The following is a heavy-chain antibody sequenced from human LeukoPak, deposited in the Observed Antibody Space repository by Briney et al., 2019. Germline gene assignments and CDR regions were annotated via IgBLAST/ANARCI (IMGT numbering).Heavy chain of an antibody. Sequence: GGSLRLSCAASGFTFSSYAMSWVRQAPGKGLEWVSSISSSSSYIYYADSVKGRFTISRDNAKNSLYLQMNSLRAEGTAVYYCARLGGYSYGFPKGGYYYYGMDVWGQGTTVTVSS. D-gene: IGHD5-18*01. CDR1: GFTFSSYA. CDR2: ISSSSSYI. CDR3: ARLGGYSYGFPKGGYYYYGMDV. J-gene: IGHJ6*02. V-gene: IGHV3-21*01.